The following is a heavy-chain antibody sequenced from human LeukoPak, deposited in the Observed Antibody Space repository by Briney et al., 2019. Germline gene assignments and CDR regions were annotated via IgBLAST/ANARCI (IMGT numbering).Heavy chain of an antibody. CDR2: IGGSGAKT. J-gene: IGHJ4*02. V-gene: IGHV3-23*01. D-gene: IGHD6-19*01. CDR1: GFTFNRNA. CDR3: VRRGDASSGWGDHDF. Sequence: QPGGSLRLSCAASGFTFNRNAISWGRQAPGKGLEWGSTIGGSGAKTFYADSVKGRFTISRDNSKNMVHLQMNSLTGEDTALYYCVRRGDASSGWGDHDFWGQGALVTVSS.